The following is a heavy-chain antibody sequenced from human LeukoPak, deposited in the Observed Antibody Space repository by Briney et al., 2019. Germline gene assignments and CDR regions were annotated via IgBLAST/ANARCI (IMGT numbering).Heavy chain of an antibody. CDR2: INHSGST. CDR3: ARGSDTAAGLY. CDR1: GGSFSGYY. Sequence: SETLSLTCAVYGGSFSGYYWSWIRQPPGKGLERIGEINHSGSTNYNPSLKSRVSISVDSSKNQFSLKLSSVTAADTAVYYCARGSDTAAGLYWGQGTLVTVPS. J-gene: IGHJ4*02. D-gene: IGHD6-13*01. V-gene: IGHV4-34*01.